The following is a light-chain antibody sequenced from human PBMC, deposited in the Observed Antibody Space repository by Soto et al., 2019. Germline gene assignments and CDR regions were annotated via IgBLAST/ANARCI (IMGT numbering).Light chain of an antibody. CDR3: SLYTSENTYV. CDR2: EAS. CDR1: STDFVSYNR. J-gene: IGLJ1*01. Sequence: QSVLTQPPSVSGSPGQSVTISCTGTSTDFVSYNRVSWYQQPPGTAPKLIIYEASNRPSGVPDRFSVSKSGNTASLTISGLQAADEADYYCSLYTSENTYVFGTGTKVTVL. V-gene: IGLV2-18*01.